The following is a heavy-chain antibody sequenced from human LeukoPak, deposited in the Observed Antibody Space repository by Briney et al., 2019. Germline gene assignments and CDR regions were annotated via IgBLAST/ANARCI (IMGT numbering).Heavy chain of an antibody. CDR1: GFTFTSSA. V-gene: IGHV1-58*01. Sequence: SVKVSCEASGFTFTSSAVQWVRQARGQRLEWIGWIVVGSGNTNYAQKFQERVTITRDMSTSTAYMELSSLRSEDTAVYYCAATYYYGSGSYYPPDAFDIWGQGTMVTVSS. D-gene: IGHD3-10*01. CDR3: AATYYYGSGSYYPPDAFDI. J-gene: IGHJ3*02. CDR2: IVVGSGNT.